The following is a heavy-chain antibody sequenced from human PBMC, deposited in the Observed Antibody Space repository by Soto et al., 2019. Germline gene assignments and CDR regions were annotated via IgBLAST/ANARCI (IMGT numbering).Heavy chain of an antibody. V-gene: IGHV3-23*05. CDR2: LYASGTT. Sequence: PGGSLRLSCAASGFTFSSYAMSWVRQAPGKGLEWVSILYASGTTYYADSVEGRFTISRDDSKNTLFLQMDSLRADDTAVYYCARARDIRVVRDAFVVWGQGTMVTVSS. J-gene: IGHJ3*01. CDR1: GFTFSSYA. CDR3: ARARDIRVVRDAFVV. D-gene: IGHD2-21*01.